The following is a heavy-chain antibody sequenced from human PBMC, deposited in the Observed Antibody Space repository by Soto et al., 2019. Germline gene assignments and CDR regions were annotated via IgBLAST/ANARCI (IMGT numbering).Heavy chain of an antibody. V-gene: IGHV1-18*01. Sequence: GASVKVSCKASGYTFTSYGISWVRQAPGQGLEWMGWISAYNGNTNYAQKLQGRVTMTTDTSTSTAYMELRSLRSDDTAVYYCARDPYYDYVWGSYRSLKLPTPLLDYWGQGTLVTVSS. D-gene: IGHD3-16*02. CDR1: GYTFTSYG. CDR3: ARDPYYDYVWGSYRSLKLPTPLLDY. J-gene: IGHJ4*02. CDR2: ISAYNGNT.